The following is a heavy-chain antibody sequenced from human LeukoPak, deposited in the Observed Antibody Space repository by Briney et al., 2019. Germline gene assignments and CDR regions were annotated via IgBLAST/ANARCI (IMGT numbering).Heavy chain of an antibody. J-gene: IGHJ5*02. CDR1: GFTFSNSG. CDR3: AKGRYSSSWAPFDP. CDR2: LRYDGSNK. D-gene: IGHD4-11*01. Sequence: GGSLRLSCAASGFTFSNSGMHWVRQAPGKGLEWVAFLRYDGSNKFYTDSVKGRFTISRDNFKNTLSLQMNNLRAEDTAIYYCAKGRYSSSWAPFDPWGQGTLVTVSS. V-gene: IGHV3-30*02.